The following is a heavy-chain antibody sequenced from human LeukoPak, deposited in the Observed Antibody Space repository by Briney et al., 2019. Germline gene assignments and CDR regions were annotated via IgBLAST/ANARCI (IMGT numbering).Heavy chain of an antibody. CDR2: IYSGGDT. CDR3: ARERNLEIAVAGTIFDY. Sequence: GGSLRLSCAASGFTVSSKYMSWVRQAPGKGLEWVSVIYSGGDTYYADSVKGRFTISRDNSKNMVYLEMSSLKAEVTAVYYCARERNLEIAVAGTIFDYWGQGTLVTVSS. CDR1: GFTVSSKY. D-gene: IGHD6-19*01. V-gene: IGHV3-66*01. J-gene: IGHJ4*02.